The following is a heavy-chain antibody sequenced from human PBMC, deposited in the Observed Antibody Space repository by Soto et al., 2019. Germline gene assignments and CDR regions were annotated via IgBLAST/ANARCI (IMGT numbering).Heavy chain of an antibody. D-gene: IGHD4-4*01. J-gene: IGHJ4*02. CDR3: ARRSKCLQLRYFDY. CDR2: VRHGIST. CDR1: GGSFTDHY. Sequence: SETLSLTCSLSGGSFTDHYWSWIRQPPGKGLEWIGEVRHGISTNYNPSLKSRVTMSVDMSKSQFSLSLNSVTAADTAVYYCARRSKCLQLRYFDYWGLGTLVTVSS. V-gene: IGHV4-34*01.